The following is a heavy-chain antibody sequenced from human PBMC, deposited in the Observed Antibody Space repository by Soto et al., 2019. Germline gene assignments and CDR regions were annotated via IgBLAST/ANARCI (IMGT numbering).Heavy chain of an antibody. Sequence: PGESLKISCKGSGYSFTSYWIGWVRQMPGKGLEWMGIIYPGDSDTRYSPSFQGQVTISADKSISTAYLQWSSLKASDTAMYYCATPGKWLAVRSYYSSSVRAFWGKGTPATASS. J-gene: IGHJ6*04. V-gene: IGHV5-51*01. CDR1: GYSFTSYW. CDR3: ATPGKWLAVRSYYSSSVRAF. D-gene: IGHD2-21*01. CDR2: IYPGDSDT.